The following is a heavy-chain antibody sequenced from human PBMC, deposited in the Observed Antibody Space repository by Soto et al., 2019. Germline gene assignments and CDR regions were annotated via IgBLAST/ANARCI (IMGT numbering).Heavy chain of an antibody. J-gene: IGHJ4*02. V-gene: IGHV3-33*01. CDR1: GFTFSNYA. Sequence: QVQLVESGGGVVQPGRSLRLSCVASGFTFSNYAMYWVRQAPGKGLEWVAVIWYDGTNKNYADSVKGRFTISRDNSKNTPYLQMNRLRVEDTAVYYCSRGRGTAVATPYSWGQGVQVTVSS. D-gene: IGHD4-17*01. CDR3: SRGRGTAVATPYS. CDR2: IWYDGTNK.